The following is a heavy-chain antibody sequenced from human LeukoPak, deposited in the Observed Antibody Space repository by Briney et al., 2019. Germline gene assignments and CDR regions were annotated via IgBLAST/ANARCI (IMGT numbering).Heavy chain of an antibody. CDR3: ARLVGIAAHHFDY. CDR2: IYYSGST. CDR1: GGSISSYY. D-gene: IGHD6-25*01. Sequence: SETLSLTCTVSGGSISSYYWSWIRQPPGKGLEWIATIYYSGSTYYNPSLKSLVTISVDTSKNHFSLKLSSVTAADTAVYYCARLVGIAAHHFDYWGQGTLVTVSS. V-gene: IGHV4-39*02. J-gene: IGHJ4*02.